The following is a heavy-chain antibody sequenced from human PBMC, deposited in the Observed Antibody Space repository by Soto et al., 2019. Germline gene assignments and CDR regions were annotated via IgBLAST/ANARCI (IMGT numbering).Heavy chain of an antibody. CDR1: GYSFTDYH. J-gene: IGHJ3*02. CDR3: ARRRGSGYWGRHAFDI. D-gene: IGHD3-3*01. V-gene: IGHV1-2*04. Sequence: ASVKVACKASGYSFTDYHIHWVRQAPGQGLEWLGRINPKSGGTSTAQKFQGWVTMTTDTSISTASMELTRLTSDDTAIYYCARRRGSGYWGRHAFDIWGQGTMVTVSS. CDR2: INPKSGGT.